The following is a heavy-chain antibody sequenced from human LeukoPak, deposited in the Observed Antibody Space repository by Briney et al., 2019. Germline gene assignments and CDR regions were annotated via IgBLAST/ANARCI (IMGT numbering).Heavy chain of an antibody. Sequence: ASVKVSCKASGYTFTSYGISWVRQAPGQGLEWMGWISAYNGNTNYAQKLQGRVTMTTDTSTSTAYMELRSLRSDDTAVYYCAREGFNCSSTSCYARPPTYYYYYYMDVWGKGTTVTISS. D-gene: IGHD2-2*01. CDR1: GYTFTSYG. J-gene: IGHJ6*03. V-gene: IGHV1-18*01. CDR2: ISAYNGNT. CDR3: AREGFNCSSTSCYARPPTYYYYYYMDV.